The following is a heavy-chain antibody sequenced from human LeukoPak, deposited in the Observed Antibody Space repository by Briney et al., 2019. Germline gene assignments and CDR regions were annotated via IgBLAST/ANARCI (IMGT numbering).Heavy chain of an antibody. CDR1: GFSFSSYG. J-gene: IGHJ4*02. V-gene: IGHV3-23*01. CDR2: ISGSGGST. Sequence: TGGSLRLSCAASGFSFSSYGMSWVRQAPGKGLEWVSAISGSGGSTYYADSVKGRFTISRDSSKNTLYLQMNSLRAEDTAIYYCANAVRGVIMAGYWGQGTLVTVSS. D-gene: IGHD3-10*01. CDR3: ANAVRGVIMAGY.